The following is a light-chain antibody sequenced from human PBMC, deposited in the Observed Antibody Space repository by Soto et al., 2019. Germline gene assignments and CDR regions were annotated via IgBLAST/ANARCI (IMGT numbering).Light chain of an antibody. CDR1: QSVSSNY. CDR2: GAS. V-gene: IGKV3-20*01. Sequence: IVSTQSPGPLSLSPGERATLSCRASQSVSSNYLAWYQQKPGQAPRPLIYGASSRATDIPDRFSGSGAGTDCTLTVSRLESEDVAVYYCQQYGSSPWTFGQGTKGEIK. CDR3: QQYGSSPWT. J-gene: IGKJ1*01.